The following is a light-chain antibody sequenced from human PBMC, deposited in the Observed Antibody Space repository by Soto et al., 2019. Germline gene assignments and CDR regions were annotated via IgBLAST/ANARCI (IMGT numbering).Light chain of an antibody. CDR2: DVS. CDR3: SAYTTSIALYV. V-gene: IGLV2-14*03. CDR1: SSDVAEYKY. Sequence: QSALTQPASVSGSPGQSITISCTETSSDVAEYKYVSWYQQHPGRAPKLIIYDVSNRPSGVSNRFPGSKSGSTASLTISGLQAEDEADYYCSAYTTSIALYVFGAGTKVTVL. J-gene: IGLJ1*01.